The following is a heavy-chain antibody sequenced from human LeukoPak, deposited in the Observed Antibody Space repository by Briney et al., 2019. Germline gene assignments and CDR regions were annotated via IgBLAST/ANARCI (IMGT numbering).Heavy chain of an antibody. Sequence: GSSVNVSCKASGGTFSIYAISWVRQAPGQGLEWMGRIIPILGIANYAQKFQGRVTITADKSTSTAYMELSSLRSEDTAVYYCARGYGMDVWGQGTTVTVSS. CDR1: GGTFSIYA. J-gene: IGHJ6*02. CDR3: ARGYGMDV. CDR2: IIPILGIA. V-gene: IGHV1-69*04.